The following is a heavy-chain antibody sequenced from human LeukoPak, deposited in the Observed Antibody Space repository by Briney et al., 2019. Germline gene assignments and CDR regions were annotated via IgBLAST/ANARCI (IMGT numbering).Heavy chain of an antibody. CDR2: INPNSGGT. Sequence: GASVKVSCKASGYTFTGYYMHWVRQAPGQGLEWMGWINPNSGGTNYAQKFQGRVTMTRDTSISTAYMELSRLRSDDTAVYYCARLHNTVLTTVTQLDTEFDYWGQGTLVTVSS. J-gene: IGHJ4*02. D-gene: IGHD4-17*01. CDR1: GYTFTGYY. V-gene: IGHV1-2*02. CDR3: ARLHNTVLTTVTQLDTEFDY.